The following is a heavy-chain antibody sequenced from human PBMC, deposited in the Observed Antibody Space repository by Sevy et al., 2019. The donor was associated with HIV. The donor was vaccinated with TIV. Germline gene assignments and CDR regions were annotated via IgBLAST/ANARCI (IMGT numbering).Heavy chain of an antibody. CDR1: VGTFSSYG. V-gene: IGHV1-69*13. D-gene: IGHD6-19*01. J-gene: IGHJ4*02. CDR2: IIPILGTV. CDR3: ARGGGNGWYYFDY. Sequence: ASVKVSCKASVGTFSSYGISWVRQAPGQGLEWMGGIIPILGTVNYAQKFQGRVTITADESTKTAYMELSSLRSEDTAVYYWARGGGNGWYYFDYWGQETLVTVSS.